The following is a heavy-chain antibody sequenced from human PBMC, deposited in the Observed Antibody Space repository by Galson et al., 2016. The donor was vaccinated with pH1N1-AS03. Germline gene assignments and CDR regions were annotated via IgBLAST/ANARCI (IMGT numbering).Heavy chain of an antibody. D-gene: IGHD6-19*01. CDR3: AKAVFTDAFDI. CDR1: GGSISSCDHY. V-gene: IGHV4-39*01. Sequence: SETLSLTCTVSGGSISSCDHYWVWIRQTPGKGLEWIGHIYYSGNSYYNPSLKSLVNFSVDTSKNQFSLKLASVTAADTAVYYCAKAVFTDAFDIWSPGTRVSVSS. CDR2: IYYSGNS. J-gene: IGHJ3*02.